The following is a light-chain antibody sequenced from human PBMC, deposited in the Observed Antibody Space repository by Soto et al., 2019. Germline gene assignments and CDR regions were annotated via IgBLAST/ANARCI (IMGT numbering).Light chain of an antibody. Sequence: EIVLKQSPGTLSLSPGERASLSCRASQSVSNNYLAWYQQKPGQDPRLLIYGASNRATGIPDRFSGSGSGTDFTLTISRLEPEDFAVYYCQQYGSSGTVGHGTKV. CDR1: QSVSNNY. J-gene: IGKJ1*01. CDR3: QQYGSSGT. CDR2: GAS. V-gene: IGKV3-20*01.